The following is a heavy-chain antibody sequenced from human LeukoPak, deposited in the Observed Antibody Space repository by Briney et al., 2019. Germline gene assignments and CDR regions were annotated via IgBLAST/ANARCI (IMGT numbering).Heavy chain of an antibody. Sequence: SETLSLTCGVYGGSFSGYYWSWLRQPPGKGLEWIGEINHSGSTNYNSSLKSRVTISVDTSKNQFSLKLSSVTAADTAVYYCARGEDSSGYYYTIDAFDIWGQGTMVTVSS. J-gene: IGHJ3*02. D-gene: IGHD3-22*01. CDR2: INHSGST. V-gene: IGHV4-34*01. CDR1: GGSFSGYY. CDR3: ARGEDSSGYYYTIDAFDI.